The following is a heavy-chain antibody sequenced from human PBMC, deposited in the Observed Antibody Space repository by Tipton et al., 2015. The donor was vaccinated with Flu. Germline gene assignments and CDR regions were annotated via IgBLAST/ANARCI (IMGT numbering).Heavy chain of an antibody. CDR1: GDSITSNK. D-gene: IGHD6-13*01. CDR3: VRAIAAAGSR. V-gene: IGHV3-7*01. J-gene: IGHJ4*02. Sequence: SLRLSCAVSGDSITSNKLWSWFRQSPGKGLEWVANIKQDGSEKYYVDSVKGRFTISRDNAKNSLYLQMNSLRVEDTAVYYCVRAIAAAGSRWGQGTLVTVSS. CDR2: IKQDGSEK.